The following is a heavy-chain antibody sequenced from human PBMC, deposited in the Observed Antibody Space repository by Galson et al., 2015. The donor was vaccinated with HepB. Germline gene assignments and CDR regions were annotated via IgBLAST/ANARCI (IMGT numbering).Heavy chain of an antibody. V-gene: IGHV6-1*01. Sequence: CAISGDSVSSSTAAWNWIRQSPSRGLEWLGRTYYRSKWYNDYAVSVKSRITINPDTSKNRFSLQLSSVTPDDTAVYYCARDSFYDNTGYPVPRNFGVDVWGQGTTVTVSS. CDR1: GDSVSSSTAA. CDR2: TYYRSKWYN. J-gene: IGHJ6*02. D-gene: IGHD3-22*01. CDR3: ARDSFYDNTGYPVPRNFGVDV.